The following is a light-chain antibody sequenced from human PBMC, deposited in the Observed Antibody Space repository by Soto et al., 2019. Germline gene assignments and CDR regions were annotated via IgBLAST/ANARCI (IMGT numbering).Light chain of an antibody. V-gene: IGKV3-11*01. CDR1: QSVSSY. J-gene: IGKJ2*01. Sequence: ENVLTQSPATLSLSPGERVTLSCRASQSVSSYLAWYQQKPGEAPRLLIYDASNRATGIPARFSGSGSGTDFTLTISSLEPEDFAVYYCQQRSNWPYTFGQGTKLEIK. CDR3: QQRSNWPYT. CDR2: DAS.